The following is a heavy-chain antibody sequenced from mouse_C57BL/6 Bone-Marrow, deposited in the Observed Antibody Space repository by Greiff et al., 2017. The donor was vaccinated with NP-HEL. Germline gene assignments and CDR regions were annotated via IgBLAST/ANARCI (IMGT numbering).Heavy chain of an antibody. D-gene: IGHD2-5*01. J-gene: IGHJ3*01. CDR2: LWGGGST. V-gene: IGHV2-9*01. CDR3: AKHESNSWFAY. Sequence: VKLVESGPGLVAPSPSLSITCTVSGFSLTSYGVDWVRQPPGKGLEWLGVLWGGGSTNYNSALISSLSISKDNSKSQCVLKMNSLQTDDTAMYYCAKHESNSWFAYWGQGTLVTVSA. CDR1: GFSLTSYG.